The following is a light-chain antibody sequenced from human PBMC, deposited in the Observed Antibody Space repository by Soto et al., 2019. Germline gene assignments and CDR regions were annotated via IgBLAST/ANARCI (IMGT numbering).Light chain of an antibody. CDR2: EVS. CDR1: SSDVGGYNF. J-gene: IGLJ2*01. Sequence: QSALTQPASVSGSPGQSITISCTGTSSDVGGYNFVSWYQQHPGKAPKLMIYEVSNRPSGVSYRFSGSKSGNTASLTISGLQAEDEADYYCSSYTGSITPVVFGGGTQLTVL. V-gene: IGLV2-14*01. CDR3: SSYTGSITPVV.